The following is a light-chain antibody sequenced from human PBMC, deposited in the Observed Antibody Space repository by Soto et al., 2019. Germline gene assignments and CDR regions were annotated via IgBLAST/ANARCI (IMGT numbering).Light chain of an antibody. CDR1: GSNIGAGYD. Sequence: QSVLTQPPSVSGAPGQRVTISCTGSGSNIGAGYDVHWYQQLPGTAPKLLIYGNSNRPSGVPDRFSGSKSGTSASLAITGLQAEDEADYYCQSYDSSLLYVFGTGTKVTVL. V-gene: IGLV1-40*01. CDR3: QSYDSSLLYV. J-gene: IGLJ1*01. CDR2: GNS.